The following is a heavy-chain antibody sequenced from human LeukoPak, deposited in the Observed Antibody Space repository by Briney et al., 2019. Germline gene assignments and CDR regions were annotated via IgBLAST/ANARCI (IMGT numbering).Heavy chain of an antibody. J-gene: IGHJ4*02. CDR2: IYYSGST. D-gene: IGHD7-27*01. CDR3: ARDGTGATYDY. V-gene: IGHV4-59*01. Sequence: SETLSLTCTVSGVSISSYYWSWIRHPPGKGLEWIGYIYYSGSTNYNPSLKSRVTISVDTSKNQFSLKLSSVTAADTAVYYCARDGTGATYDYWGQGTLVTVSS. CDR1: GVSISSYY.